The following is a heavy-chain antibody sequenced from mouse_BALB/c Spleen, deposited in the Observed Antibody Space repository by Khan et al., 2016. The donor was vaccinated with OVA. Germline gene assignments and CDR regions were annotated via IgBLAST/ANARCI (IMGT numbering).Heavy chain of an antibody. CDR3: ARKNYYGYAVDY. J-gene: IGHJ4*01. D-gene: IGHD1-1*01. Sequence: EVELVESGPGLVKPSQSLSLTCTVTGYSITTNYAWDWIRQFPGNKLEWMGYISYSVSTSYNPSLQSRISITRTTSKNQFFLQLNSVTTEDTATYYCARKNYYGYAVDYWGQGTSVTGSS. CDR2: ISYSVST. CDR1: GYSITTNYA. V-gene: IGHV3-2*02.